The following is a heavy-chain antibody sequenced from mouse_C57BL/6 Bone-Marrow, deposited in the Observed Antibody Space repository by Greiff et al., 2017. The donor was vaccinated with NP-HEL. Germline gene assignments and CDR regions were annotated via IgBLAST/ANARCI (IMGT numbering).Heavy chain of an antibody. CDR3: ARQGTGTVAWFAY. J-gene: IGHJ3*01. V-gene: IGHV5-12*01. CDR2: ISNGGGST. CDR1: GFTFSDYY. Sequence: EVKLMESGGGLVQPGGSLKLSCAASGFTFSDYYMYWVRQTPEKRLEWVAYISNGGGSTYYPDTVKGRFTISRDNAKNTLYLQMSRLKSADTAMYYCARQGTGTVAWFAYWGQGTLVTVSA. D-gene: IGHD4-1*01.